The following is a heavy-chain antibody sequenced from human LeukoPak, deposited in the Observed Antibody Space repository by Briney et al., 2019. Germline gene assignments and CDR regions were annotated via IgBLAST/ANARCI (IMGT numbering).Heavy chain of an antibody. Sequence: VRXAPXXXXXWVSAISGSGGSTYYADSVKGRFTISRDNSKNTLYLQMNSLRAEDTAVYYCAKEDYGDYPDYWGQGTLVTVSS. J-gene: IGHJ4*02. D-gene: IGHD4-17*01. V-gene: IGHV3-23*01. CDR2: ISGSGGST. CDR3: AKEDYGDYPDY.